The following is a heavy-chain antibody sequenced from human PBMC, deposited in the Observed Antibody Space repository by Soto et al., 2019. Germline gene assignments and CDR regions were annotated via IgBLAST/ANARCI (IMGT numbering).Heavy chain of an antibody. V-gene: IGHV1-46*01. CDR1: GYTFTSYY. D-gene: IGHD2-15*01. J-gene: IGHJ5*02. CDR2: INPSGGST. Sequence: ASVKVSCKASGYTFTSYYMHWVRQAPGQGLEWMGIINPSGGSTSYAQKFQGRVTMTRDTSTSTVYMELSMLRSDDTAVYYCARDHSYEDSYWWLDPWGQGTLVTVSS. CDR3: ARDHSYEDSYWWLDP.